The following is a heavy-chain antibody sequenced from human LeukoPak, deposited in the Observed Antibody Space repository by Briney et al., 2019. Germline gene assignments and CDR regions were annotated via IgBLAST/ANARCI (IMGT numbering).Heavy chain of an antibody. J-gene: IGHJ4*02. CDR1: GDSISSTSYF. CDR2: IYYSGTT. CDR3: ARHKCSGIYCPFDY. D-gene: IGHD2-15*01. Sequence: SETLSLTCTVSGDSISSTSYFWGWTRQPPGKGLEWIGTIYYSGTTYYNPSLKSRVTISVDTSKNQFSLKLSSVSASDTAVYYCARHKCSGIYCPFDYWGQGTLVTVSS. V-gene: IGHV4-39*01.